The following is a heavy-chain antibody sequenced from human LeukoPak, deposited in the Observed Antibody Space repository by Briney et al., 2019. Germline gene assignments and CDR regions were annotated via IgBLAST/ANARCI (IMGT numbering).Heavy chain of an antibody. D-gene: IGHD1-26*01. CDR2: ITANGRNT. Sequence: PGGSLRLSCAASGFTFSSYAMPWVRQAPGKGLEWVSSITANGRNTYYADSVKGRFTISRDNSKNTLYLQMNSLRADDTAVYHCARDSRSYLRPSDYWGQGTLVTVSS. V-gene: IGHV3-23*01. CDR1: GFTFSSYA. J-gene: IGHJ4*02. CDR3: ARDSRSYLRPSDY.